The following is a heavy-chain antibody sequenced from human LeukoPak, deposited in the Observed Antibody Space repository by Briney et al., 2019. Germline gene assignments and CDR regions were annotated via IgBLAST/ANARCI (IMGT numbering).Heavy chain of an antibody. CDR1: GGSVSSGGYY. Sequence: SQTLSLTCTVAGGSVSSGGYYWSWTRQPPGKGLEWIAYIYHSGSTYYNPSLKSRVTISVDRSKNQFSLKLSSVTAADTAVYYCASGPGKQQLVLGYWGQGTLVTASS. D-gene: IGHD6-13*01. CDR3: ASGPGKQQLVLGY. V-gene: IGHV4-30-2*01. CDR2: IYHSGST. J-gene: IGHJ4*02.